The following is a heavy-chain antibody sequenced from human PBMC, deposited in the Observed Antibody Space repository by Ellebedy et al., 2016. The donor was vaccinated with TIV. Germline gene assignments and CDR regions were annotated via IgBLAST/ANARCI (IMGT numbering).Heavy chain of an antibody. CDR3: AKSFCGGDCYPRDEYYYVMDV. CDR2: TSWNSGSI. J-gene: IGHJ6*02. CDR1: GFTFDDYA. V-gene: IGHV3-9*01. D-gene: IGHD2-21*02. Sequence: GGSLRLSXAASGFTFDDYAMHWVRQVPGKGLEWVSGTSWNSGSIGYADSVKGRFTISRGNAKNSLYLQMNSLRAEDTALYYCAKSFCGGDCYPRDEYYYVMDVWGQGTTVTVSS.